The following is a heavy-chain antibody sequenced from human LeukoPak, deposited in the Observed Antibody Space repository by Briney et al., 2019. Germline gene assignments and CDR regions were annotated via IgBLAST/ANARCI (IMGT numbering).Heavy chain of an antibody. V-gene: IGHV3-7*01. D-gene: IGHD3-10*02. J-gene: IGHJ6*04. CDR3: AELGITMIGGV. CDR2: INQDGSDK. Sequence: GGSLRLSCAASGFTFSSSWMSWVRHTPGEGLEWVANINQDGSDKYYVDSVKGRFTISRDNAKNSLYLQMNSLRAEDTAVYYCAELGITMIGGVWGKGTTVTISS. CDR1: GFTFSSSW.